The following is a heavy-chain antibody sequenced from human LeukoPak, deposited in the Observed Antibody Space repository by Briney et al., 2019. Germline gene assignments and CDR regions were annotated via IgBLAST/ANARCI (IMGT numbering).Heavy chain of an antibody. V-gene: IGHV1-2*02. D-gene: IGHD4-23*01. J-gene: IGHJ4*02. Sequence: GASVKVSCKASGYTFTGYYMYWVRQAPGQGREWVGWINANSGGTNYAQDFRGRVTMTRDTSISTAYMELSRLRSDDTAVYYCARDYGGNSFDYWGQGTLVAVSS. CDR3: ARDYGGNSFDY. CDR1: GYTFTGYY. CDR2: INANSGGT.